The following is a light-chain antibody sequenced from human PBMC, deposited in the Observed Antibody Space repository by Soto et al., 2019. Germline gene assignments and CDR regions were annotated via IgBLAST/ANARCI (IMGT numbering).Light chain of an antibody. CDR2: EVR. V-gene: IGLV2-14*01. J-gene: IGLJ3*02. CDR3: SAYTARSTLV. Sequence: QSVLTQPASVSGSAGQSITISCSGTMRDVGAYNLVSWYQQHPGTAPKLIIYEVRNRPSGISSRFSGSRSGNTASLTISGLQPKDEGDYNCSAYTARSTLVFGRGTKRTVL. CDR1: MRDVGAYNL.